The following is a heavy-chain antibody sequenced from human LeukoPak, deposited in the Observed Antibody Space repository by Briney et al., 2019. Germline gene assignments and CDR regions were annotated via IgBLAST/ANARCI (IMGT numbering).Heavy chain of an antibody. CDR3: ARHQAVAGPTSFDY. J-gene: IGHJ4*02. D-gene: IGHD6-19*01. V-gene: IGHV4-59*01. Sequence: SETLSLTCTVSGGSISSYYWSCIRQPPGKGLVWIGYIYYSGSTNYNPSLKSRVTISVDTSKNQFSLKLSSVTAADTAVYYCARHQAVAGPTSFDYWGQGTLVTVSS. CDR2: IYYSGST. CDR1: GGSISSYY.